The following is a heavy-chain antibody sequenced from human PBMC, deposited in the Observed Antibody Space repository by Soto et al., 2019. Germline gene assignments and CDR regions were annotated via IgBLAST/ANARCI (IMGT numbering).Heavy chain of an antibody. Sequence: EVQLVESGGGLVQPGRSLRLSCAASGFTFDDYAMHWVRQAPGKGLEWVSGISWNSGSIGYADSVKGRFTISRDNAKNSLYLQMNSLRAEDTALYYCARGGAGRRSGRMGAFDIWGQGTMVTVSS. CDR3: ARGGAGRRSGRMGAFDI. CDR1: GFTFDDYA. D-gene: IGHD6-19*01. J-gene: IGHJ3*02. CDR2: ISWNSGSI. V-gene: IGHV3-9*01.